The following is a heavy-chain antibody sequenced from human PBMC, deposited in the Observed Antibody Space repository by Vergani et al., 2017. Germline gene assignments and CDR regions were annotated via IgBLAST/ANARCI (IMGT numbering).Heavy chain of an antibody. J-gene: IGHJ4*02. Sequence: QVQLVQSGAEVKKPGSSVKVSCKASGGTFSSYAISWVRQAPGQGLEWMGGIITIFGTANYAQKFQGRVKITADASTSTAYMELSSLRAEDTAVYYCARDLYYDSSGYYDYWGQGTLVTVSS. CDR1: GGTFSSYA. D-gene: IGHD3-22*01. CDR3: ARDLYYDSSGYYDY. V-gene: IGHV1-69*12. CDR2: IITIFGTA.